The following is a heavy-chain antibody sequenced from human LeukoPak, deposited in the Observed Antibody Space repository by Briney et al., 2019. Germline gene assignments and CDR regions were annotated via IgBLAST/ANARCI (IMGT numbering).Heavy chain of an antibody. CDR1: GFTFSSYW. Sequence: PGGSLRLSGAASGFTFSSYWMSWVRQAPGKGLEWVANIKQDGSEKYYVDSVKGRFTISRDNAKNSLYLQMNSLRAEDTTVYYCARSAPYCSGGSCYGGGSYFDYWGQGTLVTVSS. CDR2: IKQDGSEK. J-gene: IGHJ4*02. D-gene: IGHD2-15*01. CDR3: ARSAPYCSGGSCYGGGSYFDY. V-gene: IGHV3-7*01.